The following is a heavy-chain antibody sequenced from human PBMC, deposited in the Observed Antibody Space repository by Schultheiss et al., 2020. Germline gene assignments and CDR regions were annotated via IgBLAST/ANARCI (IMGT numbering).Heavy chain of an antibody. CDR1: GFTFSSYS. V-gene: IGHV3-21*01. J-gene: IGHJ6*02. CDR2: ISSSSSYI. D-gene: IGHD6-13*01. CDR3: AREASYSSSWGDLGMDV. Sequence: GGSLRLSCAASGFTFSSYSMNWVRQAPGKGLEWVSSISSSSSYIYYADSVKGRFTISRDNAKNSLYLQMNSLRAEDTAVYYCAREASYSSSWGDLGMDVWGQGTTVTVSS.